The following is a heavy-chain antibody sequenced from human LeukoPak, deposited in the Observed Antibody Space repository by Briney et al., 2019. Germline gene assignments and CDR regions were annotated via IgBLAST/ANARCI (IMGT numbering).Heavy chain of an antibody. J-gene: IGHJ3*02. CDR3: ARVKEASAFDI. V-gene: IGHV3-43D*03. CDR2: ITWDGGST. CDR1: GFTFGEYG. Sequence: PGGSLRLSCVGSGFTFGEYGMHWVRQVPGKGLEWVSHITWDGGSTYYAGSVKGRFTISRDNAKNSLYLQMNSLRAEDTAVYYCARVKEASAFDIWGQGTMVTVSS. D-gene: IGHD5-12*01.